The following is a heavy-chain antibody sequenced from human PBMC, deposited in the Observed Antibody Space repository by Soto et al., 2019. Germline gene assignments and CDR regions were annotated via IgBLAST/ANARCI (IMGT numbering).Heavy chain of an antibody. J-gene: IGHJ4*02. CDR1: VGSVSSGSYY. CDR2: IYYSGST. Sequence: SETLSLTCTFSVGSVSSGSYYCSWIRQPPWKGLEWIGYIYYSGSTNYNPSLKSRVTISVDTSKNQFSLKLSSVTAADTAVYYCARAVEASSSSFFEYWGQGTLFSVSS. CDR3: ARAVEASSSSFFEY. V-gene: IGHV4-61*01. D-gene: IGHD6-6*01.